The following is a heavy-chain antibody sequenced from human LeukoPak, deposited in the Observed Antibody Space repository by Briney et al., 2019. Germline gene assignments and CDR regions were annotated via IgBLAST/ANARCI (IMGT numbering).Heavy chain of an antibody. Sequence: GGSLRLSCAASGFTFSSHAMHWVRQAPGKGLEWVAVISYDENNKNYADSVKGRFTISRDNSKNTLYLQMNSLRAEDTAVYYCARDISGSYPVDYWGQGTLVTVSS. D-gene: IGHD1-26*01. J-gene: IGHJ4*02. CDR3: ARDISGSYPVDY. CDR2: ISYDENNK. CDR1: GFTFSSHA. V-gene: IGHV3-30-3*01.